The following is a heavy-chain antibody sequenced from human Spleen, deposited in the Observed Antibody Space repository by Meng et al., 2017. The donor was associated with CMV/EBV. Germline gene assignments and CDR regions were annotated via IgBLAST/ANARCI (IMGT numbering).Heavy chain of an antibody. CDR3: TRRPLGSTRPFDY. D-gene: IGHD1-26*01. Sequence: CKPSGFNFSGFSIHWVRRAPGQGLEWMGRINPKNGDPQSAQRFEGRVSMTTDTSITTVYMELRSLRSDDTAFYYCTRRPLGSTRPFDYWGQGTLVTVSS. CDR2: INPKNGDP. CDR1: GFNFSGFS. J-gene: IGHJ4*02. V-gene: IGHV1-2*06.